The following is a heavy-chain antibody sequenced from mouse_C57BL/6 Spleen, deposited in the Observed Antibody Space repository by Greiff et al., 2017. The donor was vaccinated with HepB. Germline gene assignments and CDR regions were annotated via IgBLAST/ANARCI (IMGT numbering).Heavy chain of an antibody. Sequence: QVQLQQSGAELVKPGASVKMSCKASGYTFTSYWITWVKQRPGQGLEWIGDIYPGSGSTNYNEKFKSKATLTVDTSSSTAYMQLSSLTSEDSAVYYCAREPDYYGSSTGNYAMDYWGQGTSVTVSS. CDR1: GYTFTSYW. CDR3: AREPDYYGSSTGNYAMDY. J-gene: IGHJ4*01. D-gene: IGHD1-1*01. CDR2: IYPGSGST. V-gene: IGHV1-55*01.